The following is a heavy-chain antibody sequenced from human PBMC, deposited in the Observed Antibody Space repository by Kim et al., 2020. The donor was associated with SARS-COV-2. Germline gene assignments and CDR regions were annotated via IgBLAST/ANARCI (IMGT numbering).Heavy chain of an antibody. CDR2: IYYSGST. D-gene: IGHD3-3*01. J-gene: IGHJ5*02. CDR1: GGSISSSSYY. Sequence: SETLSLTCTVSGGSISSSSYYWGWIRQPPGKGLEWIGSIYYSGSTYYNPSLKSRVTISVDTSKNQFSLKLSSVTAADTAVYYCARNPLRETIFGGVIRGSGFDPWGQGTLVTVSS. CDR3: ARNPLRETIFGGVIRGSGFDP. V-gene: IGHV4-39*07.